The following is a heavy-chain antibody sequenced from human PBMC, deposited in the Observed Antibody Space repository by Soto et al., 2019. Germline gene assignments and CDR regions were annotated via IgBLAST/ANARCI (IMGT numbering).Heavy chain of an antibody. CDR1: GFPFSIYG. D-gene: IGHD3-3*01. V-gene: IGHV3-23*01. J-gene: IGHJ5*02. CDR2: ISGSGDST. CDR3: ATDGARFLEWFPNWFDP. Sequence: EVQLLESGGGLVQPGGSLRLSCAASGFPFSIYGMNWVCQAPGKGLEWVSVISGSGDSTYYADSVKGRFTISRDNSKNTLYLQMNSLRAEDTAVYYCATDGARFLEWFPNWFDPWGQGTLVTVSS.